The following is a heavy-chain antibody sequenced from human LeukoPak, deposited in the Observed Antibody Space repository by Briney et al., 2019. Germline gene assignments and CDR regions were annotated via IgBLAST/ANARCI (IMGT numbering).Heavy chain of an antibody. V-gene: IGHV4-59*08. CDR2: FYNSGST. J-gene: IGHJ4*02. D-gene: IGHD4-17*01. CDR3: ARHSYGDYAFHY. CDR1: GGSNSTSF. Sequence: SETLSLTCAVSGGSNSTSFWSWIRQPPGKGLEWIGYFYNSGSTNYNPSLKSRVSISVDTSKNQFSLRLSSVTAADTAVYYCARHSYGDYAFHYWGQGTLVTVSS.